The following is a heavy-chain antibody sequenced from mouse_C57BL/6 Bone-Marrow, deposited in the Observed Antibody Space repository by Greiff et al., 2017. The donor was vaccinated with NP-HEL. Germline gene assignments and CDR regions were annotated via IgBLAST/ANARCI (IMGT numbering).Heavy chain of an antibody. CDR3: ARRWDFDD. D-gene: IGHD2-3*01. Sequence: QVQLQQPGAELVRPGTSVKLSCKASGYTFTSYWMHWVKQRPGQGLEWIGVIDPSDSYTNYNQKFKGKATLTVDTSSSTAYMQLSILTSEDSAVYYCARRWDFDDWGQGTTLTVSS. J-gene: IGHJ2*01. V-gene: IGHV1-59*01. CDR1: GYTFTSYW. CDR2: IDPSDSYT.